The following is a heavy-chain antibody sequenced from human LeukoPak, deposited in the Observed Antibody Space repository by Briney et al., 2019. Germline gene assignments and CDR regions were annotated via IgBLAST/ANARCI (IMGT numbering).Heavy chain of an antibody. D-gene: IGHD3-10*01. CDR3: AREVTMVRGVSIRYYYYGMDV. CDR1: GYTFTGYY. J-gene: IGHJ6*02. CDR2: IDPNSGGT. Sequence: ASVKVSCKASGYTFTGYYMHWVRQAPGQGLEWMGWIDPNSGGTNYAQKFQGRVTMTRDTSISTAYMELSRLRSDDTAVYYCAREVTMVRGVSIRYYYYGMDVWGQGTTVTVSS. V-gene: IGHV1-2*02.